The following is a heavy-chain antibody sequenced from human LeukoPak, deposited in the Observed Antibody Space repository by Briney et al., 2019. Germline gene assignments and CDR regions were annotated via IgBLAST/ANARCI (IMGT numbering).Heavy chain of an antibody. CDR1: GYTFTGYY. J-gene: IGHJ4*02. CDR2: INPNSGGT. Sequence: ASVKVSCKASGYTFTGYYFHWVRQAPGQGLEWMGWINPNSGGTNYAQKFQDRVTMTRDTSISTAYMELSRLRSDDTAVYYCARSKWELRPYFDYWGQGTLVTVSS. V-gene: IGHV1-2*02. D-gene: IGHD1-26*01. CDR3: ARSKWELRPYFDY.